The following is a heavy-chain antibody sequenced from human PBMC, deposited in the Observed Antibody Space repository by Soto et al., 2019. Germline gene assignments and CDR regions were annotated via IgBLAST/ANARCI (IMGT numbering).Heavy chain of an antibody. V-gene: IGHV1-2*02. CDR1: GYTFTGYY. D-gene: IGHD3-10*01. J-gene: IGHJ6*02. CDR2: INPNSGGT. CDR3: ARRSGSGSYRRYYYYSGMDV. Sequence: ASVKVSCKASGYTFTGYYMHWVRQAPGQGLEWMGWINPNSGGTNYAQKFQGRVTMTRDTSISTAYMELRRLRSDDTAVYYCARRSGSGSYRRYYYYSGMDVWGQGTTVTVSS.